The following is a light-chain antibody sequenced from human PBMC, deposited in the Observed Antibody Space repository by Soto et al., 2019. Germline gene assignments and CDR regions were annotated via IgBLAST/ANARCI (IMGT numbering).Light chain of an antibody. CDR1: QSMSTS. CDR2: AAS. V-gene: IGKV1-39*01. Sequence: DIQVTQSPSPLSASVGDRVTITCWASQSMSTSLTWYQQTPGKAPKLLIYAASILQTGVPSRFSGSGSGTDFTLTISSLQPEDFVTYYCQQSYSPPITFGQGTRLEIK. CDR3: QQSYSPPIT. J-gene: IGKJ5*01.